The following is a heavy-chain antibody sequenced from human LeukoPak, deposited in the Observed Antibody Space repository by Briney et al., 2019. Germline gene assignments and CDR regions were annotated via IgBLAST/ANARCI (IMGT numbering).Heavy chain of an antibody. J-gene: IGHJ4*02. CDR2: ISSSSSYI. Sequence: GGSLRLSCAASGFTFSSYSMNWVRQAPGKGLEWVSSISSSSSYIYYADSVKGRFTISRDNAKNSLYLQMNSLRAEDTAVYYCARESSGWYGSPFDYWGQGTLATVSS. V-gene: IGHV3-21*01. CDR3: ARESSGWYGSPFDY. CDR1: GFTFSSYS. D-gene: IGHD6-19*01.